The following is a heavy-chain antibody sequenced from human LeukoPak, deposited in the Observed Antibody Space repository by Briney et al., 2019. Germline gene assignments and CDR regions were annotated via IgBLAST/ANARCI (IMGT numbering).Heavy chain of an antibody. Sequence: ASVKVSCKASGYTFTGYYMHWVRQAPGQGLEWMGWINPNSGGTNYAQKFQGRVTMTRHTSISTAYMELSRLRSDDTAVYYCARVRGKVYYGSGSYWFDPWGQGTLVTVSS. CDR2: INPNSGGT. D-gene: IGHD3-10*01. V-gene: IGHV1-2*02. CDR3: ARVRGKVYYGSGSYWFDP. CDR1: GYTFTGYY. J-gene: IGHJ5*02.